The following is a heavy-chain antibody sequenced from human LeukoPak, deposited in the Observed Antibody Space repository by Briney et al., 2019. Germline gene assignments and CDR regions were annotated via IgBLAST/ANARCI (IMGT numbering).Heavy chain of an antibody. V-gene: IGHV3-23*01. CDR3: AKAELVGAAGAVGY. J-gene: IGHJ4*02. D-gene: IGHD2-15*01. CDR2: ISGSGGST. CDR1: GFTFSSFA. Sequence: GGSLRLSCAASGFTFSSFAMSWVRQAPGKGLEWVSAISGSGGSTYYADSVKGRFSISRDNSKNTLYLQMNSLRAEDTAVYYCAKAELVGAAGAVGYWGQGTLVTVSS.